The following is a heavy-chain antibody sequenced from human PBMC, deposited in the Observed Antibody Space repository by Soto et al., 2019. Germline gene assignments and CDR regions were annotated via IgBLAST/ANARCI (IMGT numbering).Heavy chain of an antibody. J-gene: IGHJ6*02. D-gene: IGHD1-26*01. CDR1: GYIFTSYW. Sequence: PGESLKISCKGSGYIFTSYWISWVRQMRGKGLEWMGRIGPVDFYPTYNTSFQGHVTISADKSISTAYMQWSSLKASDTAIYYCARVVVGATSNYIPIYYYDMDVWGQGTTVTVSS. V-gene: IGHV5-10-1*01. CDR3: ARVVVGATSNYIPIYYYDMDV. CDR2: IGPVDFYP.